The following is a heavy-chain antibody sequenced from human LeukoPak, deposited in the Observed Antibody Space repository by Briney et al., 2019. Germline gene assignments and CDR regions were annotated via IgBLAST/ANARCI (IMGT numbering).Heavy chain of an antibody. J-gene: IGHJ4*02. Sequence: SETLSLTCAVYGGSFNGYYWGWIRQPPGKGLEWIGEINHSGSTTHNPSLESRVTISLDTSKNQFSLRLSSVTAADTAVYYCARAGYDFGNYFFDHWGQGTLVTVSS. CDR1: GGSFNGYY. CDR2: INHSGST. V-gene: IGHV4-34*01. D-gene: IGHD4-23*01. CDR3: ARAGYDFGNYFFDH.